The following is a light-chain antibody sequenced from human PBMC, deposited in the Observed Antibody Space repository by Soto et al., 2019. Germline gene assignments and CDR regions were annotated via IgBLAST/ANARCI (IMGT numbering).Light chain of an antibody. Sequence: QSVLNQPASVSGAPGQALPISFTGTSNDFGGYNYVSWYQQHPGKAPKLMIYDVSNRPSGVFNRFSGSKSGNTASLTISGLQAEDEADYYCSSYTSSSPLVFGTGTKVTVL. V-gene: IGLV2-14*01. CDR3: SSYTSSSPLV. CDR2: DVS. CDR1: SNDFGGYNY. J-gene: IGLJ1*01.